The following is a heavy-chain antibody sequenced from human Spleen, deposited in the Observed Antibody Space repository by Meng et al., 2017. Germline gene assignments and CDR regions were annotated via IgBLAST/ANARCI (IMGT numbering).Heavy chain of an antibody. CDR2: ISYDGSHT. CDR1: GFPFGDYS. D-gene: IGHD2-15*01. J-gene: IGHJ4*02. Sequence: GESLKISCAASGFPFGDYSMHWVRQAPGKGLEWVTLISYDGSHTYYADSVKGRLTISRDNSKNTLYLQMNSLTTDDTAVYYCARAPGYSSGWSDSWGQGTLVTVSS. V-gene: IGHV3-30*04. CDR3: ARAPGYSSGWSDS.